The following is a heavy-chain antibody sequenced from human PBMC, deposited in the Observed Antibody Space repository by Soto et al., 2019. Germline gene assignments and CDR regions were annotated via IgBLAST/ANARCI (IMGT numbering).Heavy chain of an antibody. CDR2: ISGSGGST. J-gene: IGHJ6*02. CDR1: GLTFSIYA. D-gene: IGHD1-1*01. Sequence: LRLSCAASGLTFSIYAMRLVRQAPGKGLEWVSAISGSGGSTYYADSVKGRFTISRDNSKKTLYLQMNSLRAEDTAVYYCAKDKRNTGLWGQGTTVTVSS. V-gene: IGHV3-23*01. CDR3: AKDKRNTGL.